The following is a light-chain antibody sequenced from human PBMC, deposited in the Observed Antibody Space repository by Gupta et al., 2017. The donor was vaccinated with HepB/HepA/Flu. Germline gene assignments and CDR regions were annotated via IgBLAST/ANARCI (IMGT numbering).Light chain of an antibody. CDR2: DDT. CDR1: NIGSKS. Sequence: SYVLTQPPSVSVAPGETARIPCGGNNIGSKSVHWYQQKPGQAPVLVVYDDTDRPSGIPERFSGSNSGNTATLTLTRVEAGDEADYYCQVWHTGDHPYVVFGGGTKLTVL. J-gene: IGLJ2*01. V-gene: IGLV3-21*02. CDR3: QVWHTGDHPYVV.